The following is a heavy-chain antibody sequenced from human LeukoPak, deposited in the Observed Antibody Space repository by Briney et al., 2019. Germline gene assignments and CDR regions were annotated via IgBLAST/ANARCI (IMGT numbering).Heavy chain of an antibody. CDR1: GYTFTGYY. CDR3: ARVGCSSTSCYLYYFDY. V-gene: IGHV1-2*02. Sequence: GASVKVSCKTSGYTFTGYYIHWVRQAPGQGLEWMGWINPKNGGTNYAQEFQDRVAMAMDTSLNTVYMELARLRSDDTAVYFCARVGCSSTSCYLYYFDYWGQGTLVTVSS. D-gene: IGHD2-2*01. CDR2: INPKNGGT. J-gene: IGHJ4*02.